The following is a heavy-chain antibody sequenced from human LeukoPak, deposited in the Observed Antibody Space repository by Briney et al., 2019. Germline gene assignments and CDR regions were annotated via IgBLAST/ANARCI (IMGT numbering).Heavy chain of an antibody. CDR3: ARDLGSGTPLDC. J-gene: IGHJ4*02. V-gene: IGHV3-74*01. Sequence: GGSLRLSCAASGFTVSSNYMTWVRQAPGEGPIWVSLIRSDGTSTSYADSVKGRFTISRDNAKNTVYLQMNSLRAEDTAVYYCARDLGSGTPLDCRGQGTLVTVSS. D-gene: IGHD1-7*01. CDR2: IRSDGTST. CDR1: GFTVSSNY.